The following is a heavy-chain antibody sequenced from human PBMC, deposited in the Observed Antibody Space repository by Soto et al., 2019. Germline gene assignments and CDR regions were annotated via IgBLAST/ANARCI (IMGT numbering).Heavy chain of an antibody. D-gene: IGHD1-26*01. J-gene: IGHJ4*02. CDR1: GFTFSNYG. CDR2: IWYDGSIT. CDR3: ARDLGTTNYYFDY. Sequence: VQLLESGGGLVQPGGSLRLSCVTSGFTFSNYGFHWVRQAPGKGLEWVAVIWYDGSITYYADSVKGRFTISRDQSKNTLYLQMNSLRAEDTAVYSCARDLGTTNYYFDYWGQGTLVTVSS. V-gene: IGHV3-33*01.